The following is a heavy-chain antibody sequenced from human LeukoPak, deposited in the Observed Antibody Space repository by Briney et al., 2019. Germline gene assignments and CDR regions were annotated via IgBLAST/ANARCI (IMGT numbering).Heavy chain of an antibody. D-gene: IGHD3-10*01. J-gene: IGHJ5*01. CDR2: IYYDGST. CDR1: GDSISRSSYY. V-gene: IGHV4-39*07. CDR3: TRDRQLEWFYL. Sequence: LEILSLTCSVSGDSISRSSYYWGWIRQPPGEGQEWIGTIYYDGSTYHNPSLKSRVTISVDASKNQFSLKLRSVTAADTAVYYCTRDRQLEWFYLWGQGTLVTVSS.